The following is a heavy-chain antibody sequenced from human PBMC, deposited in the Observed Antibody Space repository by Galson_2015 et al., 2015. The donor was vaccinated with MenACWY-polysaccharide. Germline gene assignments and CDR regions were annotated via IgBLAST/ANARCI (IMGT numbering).Heavy chain of an antibody. CDR3: AKAYSNSGWYYSDS. Sequence: SLRLSCAASGFTFSSYGMHWVRQAPGKGLEWVAFIRYDGSDKYYADSVKGRFTISRDNSRNTLYLQMNSLRAEDTAVYYCAKAYSNSGWYYSDSSGQGTRVTVAS. J-gene: IGHJ4*02. V-gene: IGHV3-30*02. CDR1: GFTFSSYG. D-gene: IGHD6-19*01. CDR2: IRYDGSDK.